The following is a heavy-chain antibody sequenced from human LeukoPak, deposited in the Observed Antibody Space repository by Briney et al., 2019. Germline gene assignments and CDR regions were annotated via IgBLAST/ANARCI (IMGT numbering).Heavy chain of an antibody. CDR3: ARDQGLVFGVVNDAFDI. J-gene: IGHJ3*02. Sequence: ASVKVSCKASGYTFTGYYMHWVRQAPRQGLEWMGWINPNSGGTNYAQKFQGRVTMTRDTSISTAYMELSRLRSDDTAVYYCARDQGLVFGVVNDAFDIWGQGTMVTVSS. CDR2: INPNSGGT. D-gene: IGHD3-3*01. CDR1: GYTFTGYY. V-gene: IGHV1-2*02.